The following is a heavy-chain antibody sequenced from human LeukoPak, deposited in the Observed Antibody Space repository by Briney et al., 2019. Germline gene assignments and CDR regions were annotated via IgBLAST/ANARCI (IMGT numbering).Heavy chain of an antibody. CDR2: ISAYNGNT. Sequence: GASVKVSCKASGYTFTSYGISWVRQAPGQGLEWMGWISAYNGNTNYAQKLQGRVTMTTDTSTSTAYMELRSLRSDDTAVYYCARDRATEGYTVTTPPFDYWGQGTLVTVSS. CDR3: ARDRATEGYTVTTPPFDY. D-gene: IGHD4-17*01. V-gene: IGHV1-18*01. J-gene: IGHJ4*02. CDR1: GYTFTSYG.